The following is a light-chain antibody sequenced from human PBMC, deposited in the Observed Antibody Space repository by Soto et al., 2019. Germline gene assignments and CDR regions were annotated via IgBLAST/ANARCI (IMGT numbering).Light chain of an antibody. CDR2: GAT. J-gene: IGKJ1*01. CDR1: QNVDSVY. CDR3: HQYATWT. V-gene: IGKV3-20*01. Sequence: EIVLTQSPGPLSSSPGERVTLSCRASQNVDSVYLTWYQQKVGQATWLLIYGATNRATGVPDRFSGSGSGTDVSLTISSLEPEDFAVYYCHQYATWTFGQGTKGDIK.